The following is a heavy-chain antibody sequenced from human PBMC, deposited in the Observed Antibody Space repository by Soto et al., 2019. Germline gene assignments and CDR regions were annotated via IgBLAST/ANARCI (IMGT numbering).Heavy chain of an antibody. CDR3: ATAHPPMVRGYDAFDI. CDR1: GGTFSSYT. CDR2: IIPILGIA. J-gene: IGHJ3*02. V-gene: IGHV1-69*02. D-gene: IGHD3-10*01. Sequence: QVQLVQSGAEVKKPGSSVKVSCKASGGTFSSYTISWVRQAPGQGLEWMGRIIPILGIANYAQKFQGRVTITADKSTSTAYMELSSLRSEDTAVYYCATAHPPMVRGYDAFDIWGQGTMVTVSS.